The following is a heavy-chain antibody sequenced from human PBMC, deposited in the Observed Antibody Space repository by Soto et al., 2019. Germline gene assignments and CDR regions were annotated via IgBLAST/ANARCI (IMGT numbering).Heavy chain of an antibody. Sequence: SETLSLTCTVSGDSISTDYWSWIRQSPGKGLEWIGFIYYGGSTNYNPSLKSRVTISVDTPKNQFSLKLSSVTAADTAVYYCARHAVHSSGLNDDWGQGTRVTVAS. V-gene: IGHV4-59*08. CDR2: IYYGGST. CDR3: ARHAVHSSGLNDD. D-gene: IGHD6-19*01. CDR1: GDSISTDY. J-gene: IGHJ4*02.